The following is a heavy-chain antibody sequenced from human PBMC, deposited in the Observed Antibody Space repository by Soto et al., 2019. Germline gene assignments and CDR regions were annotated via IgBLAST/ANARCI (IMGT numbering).Heavy chain of an antibody. Sequence: SETLSLTCTVSDGSIRNYYWSWIRQPPGKGLEWIGHIYYTGGTKYNPSLKSRVIMSVDTSKNQFSLNLSSVTAADTAVYYCARHDVLDYWGQGTLVTVSS. CDR1: DGSIRNYY. V-gene: IGHV4-59*01. CDR2: IYYTGGT. D-gene: IGHD6-6*01. CDR3: ARHDVLDY. J-gene: IGHJ4*02.